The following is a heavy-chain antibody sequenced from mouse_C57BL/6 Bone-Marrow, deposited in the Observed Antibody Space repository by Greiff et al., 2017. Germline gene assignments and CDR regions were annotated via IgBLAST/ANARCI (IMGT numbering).Heavy chain of an antibody. Sequence: EVKLVESGAELVRPGASVKLSCTASGFNIKDDYMHWVKQRPEQGLEWIGWIDPENGDTEYASKFQGKATITADTSSNTAYLQLSSLTSEDTVFYYCTLSSPFDYWGQGTTLTVSS. CDR2: IDPENGDT. CDR1: GFNIKDDY. V-gene: IGHV14-4*01. D-gene: IGHD1-1*01. J-gene: IGHJ2*01. CDR3: TLSSPFDY.